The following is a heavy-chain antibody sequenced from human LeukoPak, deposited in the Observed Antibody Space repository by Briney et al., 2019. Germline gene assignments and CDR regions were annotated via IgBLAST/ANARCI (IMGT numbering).Heavy chain of an antibody. Sequence: GRSLRLSCAASGFTFDDYAMHWVRQAPGKGLEWVSGISWNSGSMDYADSVKGRFTISRDNAKNSLYLQMNSLRAEDTAVYYCAKDDGAGDFWSGYYPFDYWGQGTLVTVSS. J-gene: IGHJ4*02. CDR3: AKDDGAGDFWSGYYPFDY. V-gene: IGHV3-9*01. CDR2: ISWNSGSM. D-gene: IGHD3-3*01. CDR1: GFTFDDYA.